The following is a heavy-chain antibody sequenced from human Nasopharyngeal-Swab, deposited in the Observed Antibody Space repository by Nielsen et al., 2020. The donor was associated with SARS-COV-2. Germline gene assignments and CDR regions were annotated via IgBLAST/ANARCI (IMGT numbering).Heavy chain of an antibody. D-gene: IGHD4-17*01. J-gene: IGHJ6*02. CDR2: IKQDGSEK. CDR3: ARDYGDYGNYYYGMDV. Sequence: GGSLRLSCAASGFTFSDYYMAWVRQAPGKGLEWVANIKQDGSEKYYVDSVKGRFTISRDNAKNSLYLQMNSLRAEDTAVYYCARDYGDYGNYYYGMDVWGQGTTVTVSS. V-gene: IGHV3-7*01. CDR1: GFTFSDYY.